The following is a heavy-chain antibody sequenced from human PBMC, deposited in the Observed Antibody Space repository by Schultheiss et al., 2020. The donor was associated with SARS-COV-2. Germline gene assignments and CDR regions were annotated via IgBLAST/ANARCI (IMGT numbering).Heavy chain of an antibody. D-gene: IGHD2-15*01. CDR3: ARDYPVGYYYYGMDV. CDR1: GFTFSSYS. V-gene: IGHV3-48*04. Sequence: GGSLRLSCAASGFTFSSYSMNWVRQAPGKGLEWVSYISSSSSTIYYADSVKGRFTISRDNAKNSLYLQMNSLGAEDTAVYYCARDYPVGYYYYGMDVWGQGTTVTVSS. J-gene: IGHJ6*02. CDR2: ISSSSSTI.